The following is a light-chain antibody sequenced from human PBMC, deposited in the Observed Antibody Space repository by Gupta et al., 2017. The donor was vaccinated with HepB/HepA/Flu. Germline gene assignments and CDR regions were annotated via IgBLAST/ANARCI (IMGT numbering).Light chain of an antibody. V-gene: IGKV3-20*01. J-gene: IGKJ1*01. CDR1: QSVNSDY. Sequence: EMVLTQSPGTLSLSPGERVTLSCRASQSVNSDYLAWYQQKPGHAPRLLIYATSTRAAGVAERFRGSGSETDFTLSISRLQPDDGAVYYCQHFGTSWTFGQGTKVEV. CDR3: QHFGTSWT. CDR2: ATS.